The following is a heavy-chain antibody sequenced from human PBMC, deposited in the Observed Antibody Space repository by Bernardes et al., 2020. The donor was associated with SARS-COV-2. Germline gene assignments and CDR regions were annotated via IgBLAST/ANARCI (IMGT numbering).Heavy chain of an antibody. J-gene: IGHJ3*02. D-gene: IGHD1-26*01. Sequence: ASVKVSCKVSGYTLTELSMHWVRQAPGKGLEWMGGFDPEDGETIYAQKFQGRVTMTEDTSTDTAYMDLSSLRSEDTAVYYCATEALTVGATGGPAFDIWGPGTMVTVSS. CDR3: ATEALTVGATGGPAFDI. V-gene: IGHV1-24*01. CDR1: GYTLTELS. CDR2: FDPEDGET.